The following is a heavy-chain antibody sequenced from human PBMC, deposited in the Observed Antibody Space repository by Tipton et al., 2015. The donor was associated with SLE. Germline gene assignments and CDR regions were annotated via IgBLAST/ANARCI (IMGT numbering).Heavy chain of an antibody. D-gene: IGHD3-22*01. J-gene: IGHJ4*02. Sequence: TLSLTCIVSGDSISSSSYYWGWIRQPPGKGLEWVGTVYYTGNTFYNPSLKSRVTISVGTSENQFSLNLSSVTAADTAVYYCARDEYRYDTTGYHLLGHFDFWGQGTLVTVSS. V-gene: IGHV4-39*07. CDR1: GDSISSSSYY. CDR3: ARDEYRYDTTGYHLLGHFDF. CDR2: VYYTGNT.